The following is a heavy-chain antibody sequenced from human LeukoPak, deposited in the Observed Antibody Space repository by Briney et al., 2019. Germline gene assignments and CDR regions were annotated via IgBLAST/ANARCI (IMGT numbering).Heavy chain of an antibody. J-gene: IGHJ3*02. CDR3: ARHPGYYDSSGQSGPWAFDI. Sequence: PSETLSLTCAVYGGSFSGYKWSWLRQPPGKGLEWIGEIDHSGSTNHNTSLKGRVTISVDTSKNQFSLKLSSVTAADTAVYYCARHPGYYDSSGQSGPWAFDIWGQGTMVTVSS. V-gene: IGHV4-34*01. D-gene: IGHD3-22*01. CDR2: IDHSGST. CDR1: GGSFSGYK.